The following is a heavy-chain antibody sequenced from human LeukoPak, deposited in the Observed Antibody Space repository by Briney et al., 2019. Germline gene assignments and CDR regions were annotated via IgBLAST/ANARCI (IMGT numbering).Heavy chain of an antibody. Sequence: GGSLRLSCAASGFSLRKHPMHWVRQAPGKGLEFVSAISGDGGTTFYASSVKGRFTISRDNSKDMVVLQMGSLRTDDMGVYFCARDCSSGNCRGALDYWGQGALVTVSS. CDR1: GFSLRKHP. D-gene: IGHD3-22*01. CDR2: ISGDGGTT. J-gene: IGHJ4*02. CDR3: ARDCSSGNCRGALDY. V-gene: IGHV3-64*01.